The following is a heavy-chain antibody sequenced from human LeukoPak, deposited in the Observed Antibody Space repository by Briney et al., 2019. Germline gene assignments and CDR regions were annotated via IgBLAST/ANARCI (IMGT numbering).Heavy chain of an antibody. CDR2: IYYSGST. D-gene: IGHD4-17*01. CDR1: GGSISSYY. CDR3: ARVLAYGDSIYYFDY. Sequence: SETLSLTCTVSGGSISSYYWSWIRQPPGKGLEWIGYIYYSGSTNYNPSLKSRVTISVDTSKNQFSLKLSSVTAADTAVYYCARVLAYGDSIYYFDYWGQGTLVTVSS. V-gene: IGHV4-59*12. J-gene: IGHJ4*02.